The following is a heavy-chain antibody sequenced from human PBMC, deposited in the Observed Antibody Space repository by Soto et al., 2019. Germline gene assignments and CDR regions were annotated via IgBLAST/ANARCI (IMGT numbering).Heavy chain of an antibody. D-gene: IGHD6-13*01. CDR1: GYSFTSYW. V-gene: IGHV5-10-1*01. Sequence: PGESLKISCKGSGYSFTSYWTSWVRQMPGKGLEWMGRIDPSDSYTNYSPSFQGHVTISADKSISTAYLQWSSLKASDTAMYYCARHTLLPLAAAGNYYYYGMDVWGQGTTVTVSS. CDR2: IDPSDSYT. CDR3: ARHTLLPLAAAGNYYYYGMDV. J-gene: IGHJ6*02.